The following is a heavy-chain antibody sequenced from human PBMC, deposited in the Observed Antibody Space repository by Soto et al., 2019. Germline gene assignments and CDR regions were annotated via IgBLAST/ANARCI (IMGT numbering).Heavy chain of an antibody. D-gene: IGHD6-19*01. CDR1: GFTVSSNY. V-gene: IGHV3-53*01. CDR2: IYSGGST. Sequence: GGSLRLSCAASGFTVSSNYMSWVRQAPGKGLEWVSVIYSGGSTYYADSVKGRFTISRDNSKNTLYLQMNSLRAEDTAVYYCARDSPYSSVWYYFDYWGQGTLVTVSS. J-gene: IGHJ4*02. CDR3: ARDSPYSSVWYYFDY.